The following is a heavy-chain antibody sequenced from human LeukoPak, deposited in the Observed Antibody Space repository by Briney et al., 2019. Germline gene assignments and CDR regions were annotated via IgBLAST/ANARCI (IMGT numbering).Heavy chain of an antibody. V-gene: IGHV4-30-2*01. CDR2: IYYSGST. D-gene: IGHD3-10*01. CDR3: ARVVRGVIRWFDP. J-gene: IGHJ5*02. CDR1: GVSISSGGYY. Sequence: SQTLSLTCSVSGVSISSGGYYWSWIRQPPGKGLEWIGYIYYSGSTYYNPSLKSRVTISVDTSKNQFSLKLSSVTAADTAVYYCARVVRGVIRWFDPWGQGTLVTASS.